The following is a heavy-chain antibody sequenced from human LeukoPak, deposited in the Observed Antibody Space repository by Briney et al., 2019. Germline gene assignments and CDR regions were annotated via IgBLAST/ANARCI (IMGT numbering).Heavy chain of an antibody. J-gene: IGHJ1*01. CDR1: GFTFSSYV. CDR3: VKVGCSGGTCYWAYFQH. CDR2: ISSNGDRT. Sequence: QPGGSLRLSCSASGFTFSSYVMHWVRQAPGKGLEYVSGISSNGDRTYYADSVKGRFIISRDNSKNTLYLQMSSLRAEDTAVYYCVKVGCSGGTCYWAYFQHWGQGTLVTVSS. V-gene: IGHV3-64D*09. D-gene: IGHD2-15*01.